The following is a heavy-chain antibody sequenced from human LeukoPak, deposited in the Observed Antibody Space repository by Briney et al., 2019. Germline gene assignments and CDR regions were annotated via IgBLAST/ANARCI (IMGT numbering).Heavy chain of an antibody. J-gene: IGHJ4*02. CDR3: ARESVTGFWSGYYSGAEFDY. V-gene: IGHV3-30-3*01. Sequence: GRSLRLSCAASGFTFSSYAMHWVRQAPGKGLEWVAVISYDGSNKYYADSVKGRFTISRDNSKNTLYLQMNSLRAEDTAVYYCARESVTGFWSGYYSGAEFDYWGQGTLVTVSS. CDR2: ISYDGSNK. D-gene: IGHD3-3*01. CDR1: GFTFSSYA.